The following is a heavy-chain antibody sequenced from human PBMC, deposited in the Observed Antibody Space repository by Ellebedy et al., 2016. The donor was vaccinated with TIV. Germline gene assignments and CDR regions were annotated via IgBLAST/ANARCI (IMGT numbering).Heavy chain of an antibody. D-gene: IGHD3-22*01. J-gene: IGHJ3*01. CDR1: GGSISRSSYY. CDR3: ARHGPQWFDAFDL. Sequence: SETLSLTCTVSGGSISRSSYYWGWIRQPPGKGLEWIGNIYYSGNTDYNPSLKSRVTISVDTSKNQFSLKLSSVTAADTAVYFCARHGPQWFDAFDLWGLGTLVTVSS. V-gene: IGHV4-39*01. CDR2: IYYSGNT.